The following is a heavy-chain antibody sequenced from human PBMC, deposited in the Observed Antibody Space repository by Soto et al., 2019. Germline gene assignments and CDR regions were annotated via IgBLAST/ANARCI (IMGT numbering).Heavy chain of an antibody. D-gene: IGHD2-21*02. Sequence: ASVKVSCKPSGHTLNTYYLHWVRQAPGQGLEWMGIIHPSGGGSTYAQKFLGRVTMTRDTSTSTVFMELSSLRSADTVVYYCARGGHIAVVTASFDYWGQGTLVTVSS. CDR2: IHPSGGGS. CDR3: ARGGHIAVVTASFDY. V-gene: IGHV1-46*02. CDR1: GHTLNTYY. J-gene: IGHJ4*02.